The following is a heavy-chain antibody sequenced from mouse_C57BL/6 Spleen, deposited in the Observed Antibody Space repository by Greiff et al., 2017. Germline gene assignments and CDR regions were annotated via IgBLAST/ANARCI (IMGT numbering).Heavy chain of an antibody. V-gene: IGHV1-4*01. D-gene: IGHD1-1*01. Sequence: VQLQQSGAELARPGASVKMSCKASGYTFTSYTMHWVKQRPGQGLEWIGYINPSSGYTKYNQKFKDKATLTADKSSSTAYMQLSSLTSEDSAVYYCAREATVVEGYCDDWGQGTTLTVSS. J-gene: IGHJ2*01. CDR3: AREATVVEGYCDD. CDR1: GYTFTSYT. CDR2: INPSSGYT.